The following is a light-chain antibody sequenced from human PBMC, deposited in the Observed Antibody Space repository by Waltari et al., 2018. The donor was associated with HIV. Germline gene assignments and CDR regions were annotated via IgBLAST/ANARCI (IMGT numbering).Light chain of an antibody. CDR1: NSNVSTNY. CDR2: RNN. J-gene: IGLJ2*01. Sequence: QSLLAQPRSVSGTPGQRVNISCSGSNSNVSTNYVDWYQQVPGVAPKLLIYRNNQRPSGVPDRFSGSKSGTSASLAISGLRTEDEGDYYCAAWDDRLSGRLFGGGTKVTVL. V-gene: IGLV1-47*01. CDR3: AAWDDRLSGRL.